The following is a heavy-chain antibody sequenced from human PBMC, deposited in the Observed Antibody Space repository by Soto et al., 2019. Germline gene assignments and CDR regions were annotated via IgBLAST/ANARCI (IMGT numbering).Heavy chain of an antibody. CDR3: AGGVIVALFDY. D-gene: IGHD2-15*01. J-gene: IGHJ4*02. CDR1: GGSITSYY. V-gene: IGHV4-59*08. Sequence: SETLSLTCNVSGGSITSYYWSWIRQPPGKGLEFIGYMYYTGSVNYNPSLKDRVTISVDTSKNQFSLKLTSVTAADTAVYFCAGGVIVALFDYWGQGSLVTVSS. CDR2: MYYTGSV.